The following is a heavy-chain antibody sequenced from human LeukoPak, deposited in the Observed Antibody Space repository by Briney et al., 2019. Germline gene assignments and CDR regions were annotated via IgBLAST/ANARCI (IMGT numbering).Heavy chain of an antibody. CDR3: AKAGGLWSSGWYHPNYYYGMDV. V-gene: IGHV3-23*01. D-gene: IGHD6-19*01. Sequence: PGGSLRLSCAASGFTFSSYAMSWVRQAPGKGLEWVSAISGSGGSTYYADSVKGRFTISRDNSKNTLYLQMNSLRAEDTAVYYCAKAGGLWSSGWYHPNYYYGMDVWGQGTTVTVSS. CDR2: ISGSGGST. CDR1: GFTFSSYA. J-gene: IGHJ6*02.